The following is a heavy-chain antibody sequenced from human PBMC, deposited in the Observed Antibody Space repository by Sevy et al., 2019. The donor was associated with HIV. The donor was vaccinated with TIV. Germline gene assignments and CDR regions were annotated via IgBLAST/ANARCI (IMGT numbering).Heavy chain of an antibody. Sequence: GGSLRLSCAASGFAFCGYSMSWIRQAPGKGLEWGVTRSFVCGKINYADSVKGRFTISRDNSKNSFYLQMDNLSVAGTALYYCARVGCTNPHDYWGQGTRVTVSS. V-gene: IGHV3-23*01. CDR2: RSFVCGKI. D-gene: IGHD2-8*01. J-gene: IGHJ4*02. CDR3: ARVGCTNPHDY. CDR1: GFAFCGYS.